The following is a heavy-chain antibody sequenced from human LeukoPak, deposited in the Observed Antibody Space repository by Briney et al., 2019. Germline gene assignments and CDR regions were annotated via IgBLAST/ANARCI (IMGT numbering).Heavy chain of an antibody. CDR2: IYYSGST. V-gene: IGHV4-59*01. CDR3: ARVIAAAGTVLFDY. Sequence: SETLSLTCTVSGVSISSYYWSWIRQPPGKGLEWIGYIYYSGSTNYNPSLKSRVTISVDTSKNQFSLKLSSVTAADTAVYYCARVIAAAGTVLFDYWGQGTLVTVSS. D-gene: IGHD6-13*01. CDR1: GVSISSYY. J-gene: IGHJ4*02.